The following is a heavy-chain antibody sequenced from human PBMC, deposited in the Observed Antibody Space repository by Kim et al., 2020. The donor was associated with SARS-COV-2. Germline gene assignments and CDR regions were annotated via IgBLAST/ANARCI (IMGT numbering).Heavy chain of an antibody. V-gene: IGHV3-11*06. CDR1: GFTFGDYS. J-gene: IGHJ4*02. Sequence: GGSLRLSCAGSGFTFGDYSMAWIRQAPGKGLEWIAFINTNGSYTKYADSVAGRVTISIDGAGKLLFLEMNSLRVDDTAIDYYGRDIPALGATEDWGEGTQVTVSS. D-gene: IGHD1-26*01. CDR3: GRDIPALGATED. CDR2: INTNGSYT.